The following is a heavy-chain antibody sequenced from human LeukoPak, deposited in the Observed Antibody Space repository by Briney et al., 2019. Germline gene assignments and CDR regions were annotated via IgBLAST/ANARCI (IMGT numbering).Heavy chain of an antibody. CDR3: ARVLHYDILTGFKAYGMDV. J-gene: IGHJ6*02. D-gene: IGHD3-9*01. Sequence: ASVKLSFKASGYTFTVYYMHWVRHAPGQGLEWMRWINANSGGTSYEQKYQGRVTMTRHTSIRTAYMELSRLRSDDAAVYYCARVLHYDILTGFKAYGMDVWGQGTTVTVSS. CDR1: GYTFTVYY. CDR2: INANSGGT. V-gene: IGHV1-2*02.